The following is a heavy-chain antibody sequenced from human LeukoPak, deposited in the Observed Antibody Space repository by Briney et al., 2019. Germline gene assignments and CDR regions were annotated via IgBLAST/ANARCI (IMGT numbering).Heavy chain of an antibody. Sequence: GGSLRLSCAASGFSFSSFTFNWVRQAPGKGLEWVSSISSSGSFKYNADSVKGRFTISRDNAKNSLYVQMNSLRAEDTAVYYCARENDQLLYSFDYWGQGTLVTVYS. CDR1: GFSFSSFT. J-gene: IGHJ4*02. CDR3: ARENDQLLYSFDY. V-gene: IGHV3-21*01. CDR2: ISSSGSFK. D-gene: IGHD2-2*01.